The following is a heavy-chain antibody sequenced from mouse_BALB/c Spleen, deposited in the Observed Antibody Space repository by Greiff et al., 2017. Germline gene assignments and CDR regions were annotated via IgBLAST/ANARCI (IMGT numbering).Heavy chain of an antibody. D-gene: IGHD2-1*01. J-gene: IGHJ1*01. Sequence: VQLQQSGAELVRPGVSVKFSCKGSGYTFTDYAMHWVKQSHAKSLEWIGVISTYYGDASYNQKFKGKATMTVDKSSSTAYMELARLTSEDSAIYYCARNYGNSWDFDVWGAGTTVTVSS. CDR3: ARNYGNSWDFDV. CDR1: GYTFTDYA. CDR2: ISTYYGDA. V-gene: IGHV1S137*01.